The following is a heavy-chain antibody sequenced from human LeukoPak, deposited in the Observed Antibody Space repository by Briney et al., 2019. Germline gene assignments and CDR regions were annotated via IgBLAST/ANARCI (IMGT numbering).Heavy chain of an antibody. D-gene: IGHD3-9*01. V-gene: IGHV3-23*01. CDR1: GFIFRNYA. Sequence: GGSLRLSCAASGFIFRNYAMGWVRQAPGKGLEWVSAITGSGDTTYYADSVKGRFTVSRDNSKNTLYVEMNTLRAEDTAVYYCAKWGDYDILTGYYVSDFWGQGTLVTVSS. J-gene: IGHJ4*02. CDR3: AKWGDYDILTGYYVSDF. CDR2: ITGSGDTT.